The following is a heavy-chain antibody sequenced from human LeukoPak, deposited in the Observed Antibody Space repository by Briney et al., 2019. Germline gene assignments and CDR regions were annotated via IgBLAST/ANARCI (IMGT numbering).Heavy chain of an antibody. V-gene: IGHV4-59*01. J-gene: IGHJ4*02. CDR2: IYYSEST. CDR3: ARLSSRSGYSYGYWFDY. Sequence: SETLSLTCTVSGGSISSYYWSWIRQPPGKGLEWIGYIYYSESTNYNPSLKSRVTISVDTSKNQFSLKLSSVTAADTAVYYCARLSSRSGYSYGYWFDYWGQGTLVTVSS. D-gene: IGHD5-18*01. CDR1: GGSISSYY.